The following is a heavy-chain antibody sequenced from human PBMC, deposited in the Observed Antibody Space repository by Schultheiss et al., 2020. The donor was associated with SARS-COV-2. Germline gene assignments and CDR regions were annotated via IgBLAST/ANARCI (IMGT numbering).Heavy chain of an antibody. CDR1: GYSFTSYW. CDR2: IDPSDSYT. J-gene: IGHJ6*02. CDR3: ARISYSGSYYYGMDV. D-gene: IGHD1-26*01. V-gene: IGHV5-10-1*01. Sequence: GGSLRLSCKGSGYSFTSYWISWVRQMPGKGLEWMGRIDPSDSYTNYSPSFQGHVTISADKSISTAYLQWSSLKASDTAMYYCARISYSGSYYYGMDVWGQGTTVTVSS.